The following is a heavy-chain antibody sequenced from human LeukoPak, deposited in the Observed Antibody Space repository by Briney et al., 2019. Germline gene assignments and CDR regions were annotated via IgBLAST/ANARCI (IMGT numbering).Heavy chain of an antibody. Sequence: TGGSLRLSCAASGFTFSSYGMHWVRQAPGKGLEWVAVIWYDGSNKYYADSVKGRFTISRDNSKNTLYLQMNSLRAEDTAVYYCARDIKTYYDILTGPADYYYYGMDVWGQGTTVTVSS. CDR2: IWYDGSNK. V-gene: IGHV3-33*01. D-gene: IGHD3-9*01. CDR3: ARDIKTYYDILTGPADYYYYGMDV. J-gene: IGHJ6*02. CDR1: GFTFSSYG.